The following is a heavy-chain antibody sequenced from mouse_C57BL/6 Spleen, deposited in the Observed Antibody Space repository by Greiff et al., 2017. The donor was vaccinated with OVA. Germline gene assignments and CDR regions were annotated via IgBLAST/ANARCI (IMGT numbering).Heavy chain of an antibody. V-gene: IGHV2-5*01. CDR3: AKNRGLHYYGSSVDY. CDR1: GFSFTSYG. D-gene: IGHD1-1*01. J-gene: IGHJ2*01. Sequence: QVQLQQSGPGLVQPSQSLSITCTVSGFSFTSYGVHWVRQSPGQGLEWLGVIWRGGSTDYNAAFMSRLSITKDNSKSQVFFKMNSLQADDTTIYYCAKNRGLHYYGSSVDYWGQGTTLTVSS. CDR2: IWRGGST.